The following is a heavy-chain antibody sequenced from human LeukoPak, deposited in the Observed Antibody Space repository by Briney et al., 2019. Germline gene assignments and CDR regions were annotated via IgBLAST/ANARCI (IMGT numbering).Heavy chain of an antibody. D-gene: IGHD3-22*01. Sequence: SVKVSCKASGYTFTRFYMHWVRQAPGQGLEWMGGIIPIIGTVNYAQKFQGRVTITADESTSTAYMELSSLRSEDTAVYYCARQITMIEEGAFDIWGQGTMVTVSS. J-gene: IGHJ3*02. V-gene: IGHV1-69*13. CDR2: IIPIIGTV. CDR3: ARQITMIEEGAFDI. CDR1: GYTFTRFY.